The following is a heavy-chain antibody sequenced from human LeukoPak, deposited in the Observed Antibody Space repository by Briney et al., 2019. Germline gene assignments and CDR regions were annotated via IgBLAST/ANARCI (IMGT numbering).Heavy chain of an antibody. CDR2: IYYSGST. Sequence: SETLSLTCTVSGGSISSSSYYWGWIRQPPGKGLEWIGSIYYSGSTYYNPSLKSRVTISVDTSKNQFSLKLSSVTAADTAVYYCARVPVYYYDSSGYLDYWGQGTPVTVSS. D-gene: IGHD3-22*01. CDR1: GGSISSSSYY. CDR3: ARVPVYYYDSSGYLDY. V-gene: IGHV4-39*07. J-gene: IGHJ4*02.